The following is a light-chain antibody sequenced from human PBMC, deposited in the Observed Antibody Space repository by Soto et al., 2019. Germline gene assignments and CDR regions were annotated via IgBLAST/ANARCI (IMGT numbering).Light chain of an antibody. CDR3: QQYNTYPWT. Sequence: GDRVTITCRASQTISTWLAWYQQKPGKAPKLLIYGASSLQSGVPSRFSGIGSGTEFTLTIRSLQPDDFATYYCQQYNTYPWTFGQGTRVEIK. V-gene: IGKV1-5*01. J-gene: IGKJ1*01. CDR1: QTISTW. CDR2: GAS.